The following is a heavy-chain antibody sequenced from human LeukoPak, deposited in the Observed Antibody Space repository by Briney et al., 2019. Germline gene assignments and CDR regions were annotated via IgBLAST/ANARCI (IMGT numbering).Heavy chain of an antibody. D-gene: IGHD6-19*01. CDR1: GFTFTTDP. V-gene: IGHV3-30*04. CDR2: LSYDGTDW. CDR3: ARGTPAVAGIDY. J-gene: IGHJ4*02. Sequence: GGSLRLSCAASGFTFTTDPMHWVRQTPGKGLEWLGVLSYDGTDWYCVDSVRGRFTISRDNSKKTLYLQMNSLTREDTAVYYCARGTPAVAGIDYWGLGTLVTVSS.